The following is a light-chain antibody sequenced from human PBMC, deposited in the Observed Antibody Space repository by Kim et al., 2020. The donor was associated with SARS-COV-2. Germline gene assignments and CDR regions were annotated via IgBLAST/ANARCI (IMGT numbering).Light chain of an antibody. Sequence: SVKLTCTLSSGHSSYAIAWHQQQPEKGPRYLMKLNSDGSHSKGDGIPDRFSGSSSGAERYLTISSLQSEDEADYYCQTWGTGTWVFGGGTQLTVL. CDR1: SGHSSYA. J-gene: IGLJ3*02. CDR3: QTWGTGTWV. V-gene: IGLV4-69*01. CDR2: LNSDGSH.